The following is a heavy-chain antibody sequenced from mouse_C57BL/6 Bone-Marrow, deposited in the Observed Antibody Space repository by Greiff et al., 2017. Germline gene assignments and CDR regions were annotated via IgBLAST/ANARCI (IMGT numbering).Heavy chain of an antibody. CDR1: GFTFSDYY. V-gene: IGHV5-16*01. CDR2: INYDGSST. J-gene: IGHJ4*01. CDR3: ARVATMITPYYAMDY. Sequence: EVKVVESEGGLVQPGSSMKLSCTASGFTFSDYYMAWVRQVPEKGLEWVANINYDGSSTYYLDSLKSRFIISRDNAKNIRYLQMSSLKSEDTATYYCARVATMITPYYAMDYWGQGTSVTVSS. D-gene: IGHD2-4*01.